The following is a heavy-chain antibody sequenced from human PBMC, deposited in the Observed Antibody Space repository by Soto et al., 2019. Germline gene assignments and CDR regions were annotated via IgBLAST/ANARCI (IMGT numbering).Heavy chain of an antibody. CDR3: ARGGGYYYGSGSYNYYYYLDV. J-gene: IGHJ6*03. V-gene: IGHV3-33*01. CDR2: IWYDGSNK. Sequence: GGSLRLSCAASGFTFSSYGMHWVRQAPGKGLEWVAVIWYDGSNKYYADSVKGRFTISRDNSKNTLYLQMNSLRAEDTAVYYCARGGGYYYGSGSYNYYYYLDVWGKGTTVTVSS. D-gene: IGHD3-10*01. CDR1: GFTFSSYG.